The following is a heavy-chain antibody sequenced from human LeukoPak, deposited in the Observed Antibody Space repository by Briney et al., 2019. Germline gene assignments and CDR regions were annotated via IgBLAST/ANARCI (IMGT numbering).Heavy chain of an antibody. CDR2: INHSGST. V-gene: IGHV4-34*01. CDR1: GFTFSSYA. CDR3: ARARSGNFDY. J-gene: IGHJ4*02. D-gene: IGHD6-13*01. Sequence: PGGSLRLSCAASGFTFSSYAMSWIRQPPGKGLEWIGEINHSGSTNYNPSLKSRVTISVDTSKNQFSLKLSSVTAADTAVYYCARARSGNFDYWGQGTLVTVSS.